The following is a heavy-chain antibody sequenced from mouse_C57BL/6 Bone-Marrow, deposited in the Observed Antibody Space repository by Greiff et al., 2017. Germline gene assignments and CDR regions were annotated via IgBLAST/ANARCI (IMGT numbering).Heavy chain of an antibody. Sequence: LQQSGGGLVQPGGSMKLSCAASGFTFSDAWMDWVRQSPEKGLEWVAEIRNKANNHATYYAESVKGRFTISRDDSKSSVYLQMNSLRAEDTGIYYCTTPKARGYAMDYWGQGTSVTVSS. J-gene: IGHJ4*01. V-gene: IGHV6-6*01. CDR2: IRNKANNHAT. CDR3: TTPKARGYAMDY. D-gene: IGHD1-3*01. CDR1: GFTFSDAW.